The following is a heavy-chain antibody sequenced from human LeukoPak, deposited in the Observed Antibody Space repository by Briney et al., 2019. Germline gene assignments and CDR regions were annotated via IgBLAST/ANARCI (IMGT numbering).Heavy chain of an antibody. Sequence: PGCSLILSCSASGFTFSSYAMSWVRQAPGKFLDWVSAITGSGGRTYYADSVKGRFTISRDNSKNTLYLQMNSLRAEDTAVYFFFQAEDGIRDFDWLSYPFDYWGQGTLVTVSS. CDR1: GFTFSSYA. CDR3: FQAEDGIRDFDWLSYPFDY. J-gene: IGHJ4*02. D-gene: IGHD3-9*01. CDR2: ITGSGGRT. V-gene: IGHV3-23*01.